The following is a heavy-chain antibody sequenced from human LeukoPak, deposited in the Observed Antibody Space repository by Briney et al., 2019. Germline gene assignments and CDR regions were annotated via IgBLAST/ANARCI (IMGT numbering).Heavy chain of an antibody. CDR3: ARGRHYGSGSYVYYFDY. Sequence: SETLSLTCTVSGYAITSGGFSWNWIRQSPGKGLEWIGCIYDRGPAYYNPSLKSRVTISVDTSKNQFSLKLSSVTAADTAVYYCARGRHYGSGSYVYYFDYWGQGTLVTVSS. CDR1: GYAITSGGFS. CDR2: IYDRGPA. V-gene: IGHV4-30-2*06. D-gene: IGHD3-10*01. J-gene: IGHJ4*02.